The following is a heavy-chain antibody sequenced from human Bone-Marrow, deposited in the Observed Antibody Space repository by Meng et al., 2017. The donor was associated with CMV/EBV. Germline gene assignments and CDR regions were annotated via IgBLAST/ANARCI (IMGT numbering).Heavy chain of an antibody. J-gene: IGHJ4*02. CDR1: GFTFGDYA. V-gene: IGHV3-49*04. CDR2: IRSKAYGGTT. Sequence: SCTASGFTFGDYAMSWVRQAPGKGLEWVGFIRSKAYGGTTEYAASVKGRFTTSRDDSKSIAYLQMNSLKTEDTAVYYCTRGSLGSGSCYWGQGTLVTVSS. D-gene: IGHD3-3*01. CDR3: TRGSLGSGSCY.